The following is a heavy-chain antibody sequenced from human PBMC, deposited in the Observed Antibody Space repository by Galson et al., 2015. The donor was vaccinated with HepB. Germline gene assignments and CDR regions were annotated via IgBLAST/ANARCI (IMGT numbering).Heavy chain of an antibody. V-gene: IGHV4-59*01. D-gene: IGHD1-1*01. CDR3: ARDHWPLHFDY. J-gene: IGHJ4*02. CDR1: GFTFSGYS. CDR2: IYYTGST. Sequence: LRLSCAASGFTFSGYSMNWVRQPPGKGLEWIGNIYYTGSTYYSPSLKSRVTISVDTSKNQFSLKLSSVTVADTAIYYCARDHWPLHFDYWGQGTLVTVSS.